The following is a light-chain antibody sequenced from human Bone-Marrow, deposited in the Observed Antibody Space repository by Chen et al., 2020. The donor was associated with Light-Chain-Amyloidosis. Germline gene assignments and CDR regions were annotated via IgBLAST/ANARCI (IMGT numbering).Light chain of an antibody. CDR1: SSNIGSNY. CDR3: ATWNDSLSHLWV. CDR2: RDD. Sequence: QSVVTQPPSASGTPGQRVTISCSGSSSNIGSNYVYWYQHFPGAAPTLLLYRDDERPSGVPDRFAGSKSGTSASLGISGLRSEDEADYYCATWNDSLSHLWVFGGGTKLTVL. V-gene: IGLV1-47*01. J-gene: IGLJ3*02.